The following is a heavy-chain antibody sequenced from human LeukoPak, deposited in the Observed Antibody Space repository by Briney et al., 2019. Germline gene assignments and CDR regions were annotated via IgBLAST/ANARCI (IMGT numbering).Heavy chain of an antibody. CDR1: GFTFYDYV. D-gene: IGHD6-19*01. CDR3: AKDSTYSSGWFDY. CDR2: ISGNSGNI. J-gene: IGHJ4*02. Sequence: GGSLRLSCAASGFTFYDYVMHWVRQAPGRGLEWVSGISGNSGNIDYADSVKGRFTISRDNAKNSLYLQMNSLRAEDTALYYCAKDSTYSSGWFDYWGQGTLVTVSS. V-gene: IGHV3-9*01.